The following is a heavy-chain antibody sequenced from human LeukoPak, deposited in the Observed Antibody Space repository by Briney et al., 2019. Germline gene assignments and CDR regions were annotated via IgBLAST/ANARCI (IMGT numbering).Heavy chain of an antibody. CDR1: GFTFSKYA. CDR3: ATFLAVIAARDSLYFQH. D-gene: IGHD6-6*01. Sequence: GGSLRLSCAASGFTFSKYAMSWVRQAPGKGLEWVSGVSGSGGVTYYANSVKGRLTISRDNSKNTLHLQMNSLRAEDTAVYYCATFLAVIAARDSLYFQHWGQGTLVSVSS. V-gene: IGHV3-23*01. J-gene: IGHJ1*01. CDR2: VSGSGGVT.